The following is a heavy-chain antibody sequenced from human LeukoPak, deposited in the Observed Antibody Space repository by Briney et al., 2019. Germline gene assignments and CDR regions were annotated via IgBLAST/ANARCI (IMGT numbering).Heavy chain of an antibody. CDR3: AKDRLPGIAAALNY. CDR2: IRYDGSNK. J-gene: IGHJ4*02. CDR1: GFTFSSYG. D-gene: IGHD6-13*01. V-gene: IGHV3-30*02. Sequence: GGSLRLSCAASGFTFSSYGTHWVRQAPGKGLEWVAFIRYDGSNKYYADSVKGRFTISRDNSKNTLYLQMNSLRAEDTAVYYCAKDRLPGIAAALNYWGQGTLVTVSS.